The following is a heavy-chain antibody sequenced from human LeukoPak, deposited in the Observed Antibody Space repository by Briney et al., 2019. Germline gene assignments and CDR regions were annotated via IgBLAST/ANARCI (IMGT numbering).Heavy chain of an antibody. CDR3: ARLPYDSSAYYPGWFDP. CDR1: GYSFTSYW. D-gene: IGHD3-22*01. CDR2: IYPGDSDT. V-gene: IGHV5-51*01. Sequence: GESLKISCKGSGYSFTSYWIGWVRQMPGKGLEWMGIIYPGDSDTRYSPSFQGQVTISADKSISTAYLQWSSLKASDTAMYYCARLPYDSSAYYPGWFDPWGQGTLVTVSS. J-gene: IGHJ5*02.